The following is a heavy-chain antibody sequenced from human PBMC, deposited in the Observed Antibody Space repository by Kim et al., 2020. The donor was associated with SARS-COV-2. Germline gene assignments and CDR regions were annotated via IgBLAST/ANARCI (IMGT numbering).Heavy chain of an antibody. V-gene: IGHV3-15*01. J-gene: IGHJ4*02. CDR3: SATTSPGVNN. D-gene: IGHD1-26*01. CDR1: GFTVNNAY. CDR2: IKSKADGETT. Sequence: GGSLRLSCAASGFTVNNAYMNWVRQAPGKGLEWVGRIKSKADGETTDYGAPVKGRFTISRDASRNTLYLELNSLKTEDTAIYYCSATTSPGVNNWGQGTL.